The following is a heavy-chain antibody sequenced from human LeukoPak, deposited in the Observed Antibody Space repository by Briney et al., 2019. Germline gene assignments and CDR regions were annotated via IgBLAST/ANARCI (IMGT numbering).Heavy chain of an antibody. Sequence: GGSLRLSCAASRFSFSNHWMHWVRQAPGKGLVWVSRVKSDGSNPSYADFVKGRFTISRDNAENMLYLQMNTLGAEDTAVYYCARDIVSGSGSLDYWGQGTLVTVSS. CDR3: ARDIVSGSGSLDY. CDR2: VKSDGSNP. D-gene: IGHD3-10*01. CDR1: RFSFSNHW. V-gene: IGHV3-74*01. J-gene: IGHJ4*02.